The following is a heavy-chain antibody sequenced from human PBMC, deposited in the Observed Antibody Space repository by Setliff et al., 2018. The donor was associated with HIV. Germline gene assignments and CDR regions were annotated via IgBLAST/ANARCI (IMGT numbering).Heavy chain of an antibody. Sequence: GGSLRLSCADSGFTFTTYSMNWVRQAPGKGLEWVSSISSSSTYIDYADSVKGRFTISRDNAKNSLYLQMNSLRAEDTAVYYCAKTNGWYLIDYWGQGTLVTVSS. CDR3: AKTNGWYLIDY. CDR2: ISSSSTYI. J-gene: IGHJ4*02. D-gene: IGHD6-19*01. V-gene: IGHV3-21*01. CDR1: GFTFTTYS.